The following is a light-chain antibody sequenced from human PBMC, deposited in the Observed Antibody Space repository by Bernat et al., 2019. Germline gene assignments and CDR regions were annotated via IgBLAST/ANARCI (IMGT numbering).Light chain of an antibody. CDR1: SLPRQY. CDR3: QSADSSGSDVL. V-gene: IGLV3-25*02. J-gene: IGLJ2*01. Sequence: SYDLTQPPSVPVSPGQTARITCSGDSLPRQYAYWYQQKPGQAPVMVIKKDIERPSGIPERFSDSSSGTTVTLTISGVLAEDEADYYCQSADSSGSDVLFGGGTKLTVL. CDR2: KDI.